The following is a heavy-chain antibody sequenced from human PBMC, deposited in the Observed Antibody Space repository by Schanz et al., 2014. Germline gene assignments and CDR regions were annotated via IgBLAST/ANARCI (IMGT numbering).Heavy chain of an antibody. CDR2: ISWNSGSI. V-gene: IGHV3-9*02. J-gene: IGHJ5*01. CDR3: AKDFTGSGIFFNS. CDR1: GVTSDDYG. D-gene: IGHD3-10*01. Sequence: EVQLVESGGGLVQPGRSLRLSCVVSGVTSDDYGMHWVRQVPGKGLEWVSGISWNSGSIGYADSVKGRFTISRDNAKNSLYLQMNSLRAEDTAVYYCAKDFTGSGIFFNSWGQGTLVSVSS.